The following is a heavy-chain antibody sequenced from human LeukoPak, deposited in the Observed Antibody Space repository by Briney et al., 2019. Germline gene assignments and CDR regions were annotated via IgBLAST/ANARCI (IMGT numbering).Heavy chain of an antibody. CDR1: GYTFTNCY. J-gene: IGHJ4*02. CDR2: INPANGAT. CDR3: ATAPPSGTYYYFDY. D-gene: IGHD1-26*01. Sequence: GAAVKVSCKASGYTFTNCYMHWVRQAPGPGREWVGIINPANGATSYAQKFQGRVTMTRDTSTSTVYMELSSLRSEDTAVYYCATAPPSGTYYYFDYWGQGTLVTVSS. V-gene: IGHV1-46*01.